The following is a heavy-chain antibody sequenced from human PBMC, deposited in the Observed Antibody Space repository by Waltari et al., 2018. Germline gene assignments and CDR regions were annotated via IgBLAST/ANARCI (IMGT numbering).Heavy chain of an antibody. CDR2: TTKSNTYI. D-gene: IGHD4-17*01. CDR3: ARALTTPNDY. Sequence: EVQRVESGGGLVKPGGSLRLSCAASGFTISSFGMSWVRQAPGKGREWVSSTTKSNTYIYYADSVKGRFTVSIDNAKNSLYLQMNSLRADDTAVYFCARALTTPNDYWGQGTLVTVSS. CDR1: GFTISSFG. V-gene: IGHV3-21*03. J-gene: IGHJ4*02.